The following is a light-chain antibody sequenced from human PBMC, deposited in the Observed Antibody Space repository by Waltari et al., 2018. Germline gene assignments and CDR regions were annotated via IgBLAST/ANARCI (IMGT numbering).Light chain of an antibody. Sequence: QSALTQPASVSRSPGQSITISCTGTSSDVGSYDLVSWYQHHPGKAPKLMIYEGSKRPSGVSNRFSGSKSGDTASLTISGLQAEDETDYYCCSYAGSGTWVFGGGTKLTVL. J-gene: IGLJ3*02. CDR2: EGS. CDR1: SSDVGSYDL. CDR3: CSYAGSGTWV. V-gene: IGLV2-23*01.